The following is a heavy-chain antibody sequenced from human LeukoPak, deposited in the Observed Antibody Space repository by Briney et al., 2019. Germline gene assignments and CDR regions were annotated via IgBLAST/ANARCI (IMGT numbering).Heavy chain of an antibody. D-gene: IGHD6-19*01. Sequence: GRSLRLSCAASGFTFDDYAMHWVRQAPGKGLEWVSGISWNSGSIGYADSVKGRFTISRDNAKNSLYLQMNSLRAEDTALYYCANGYSSGWSTYYFDYWGQGTLVTVSS. CDR2: ISWNSGSI. V-gene: IGHV3-9*01. CDR1: GFTFDDYA. J-gene: IGHJ4*02. CDR3: ANGYSSGWSTYYFDY.